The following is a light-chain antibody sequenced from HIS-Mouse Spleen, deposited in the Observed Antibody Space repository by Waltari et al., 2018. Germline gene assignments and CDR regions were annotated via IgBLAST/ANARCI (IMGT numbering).Light chain of an antibody. CDR1: SPNIGSNY. CDR2: RNN. V-gene: IGLV1-47*01. Sequence: QSVLTQPPSASGTPGQRVTIPCSGSSPNIGSNYVYWYQQLPGTAPNLLIYRNNQRPSGVPDRFSGSKSGTSASLAISGLRSEDEADYYCAAWDDSLSGPVFGGGTKLTVL. J-gene: IGLJ3*02. CDR3: AAWDDSLSGPV.